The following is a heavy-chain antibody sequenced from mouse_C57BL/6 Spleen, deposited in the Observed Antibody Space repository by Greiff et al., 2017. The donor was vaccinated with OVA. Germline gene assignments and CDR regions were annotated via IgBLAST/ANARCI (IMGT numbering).Heavy chain of an antibody. CDR1: GYTFTSYT. J-gene: IGHJ1*03. CDR3: ARTNDYDHWYVDV. D-gene: IGHD2-4*01. Sequence: QVQLQQSGAELARPGASVKMSCKASGYTFTSYTMHWVKQRPGQGLEWIGYINPSSGYTKYNQKFKDKATLTADKSSSTAYMQLSSLTSEDSAVYYCARTNDYDHWYVDVWGTGTTVTVSS. V-gene: IGHV1-4*01. CDR2: INPSSGYT.